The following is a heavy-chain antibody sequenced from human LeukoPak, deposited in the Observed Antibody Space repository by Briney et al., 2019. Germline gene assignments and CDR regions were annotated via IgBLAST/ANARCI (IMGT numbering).Heavy chain of an antibody. J-gene: IGHJ4*02. Sequence: ASAEVSCKASGYTFTSYGISWVRQAPGQGLEWMGWISGYDGNRKYAEKFQGRVTMTTDTSTSTAYMELRSLRSDDTAVYYCARCDYVWGNYRYRPILYFDSWGQGSLVTVSS. V-gene: IGHV1-18*01. CDR2: ISGYDGNR. D-gene: IGHD3-16*02. CDR1: GYTFTSYG. CDR3: ARCDYVWGNYRYRPILYFDS.